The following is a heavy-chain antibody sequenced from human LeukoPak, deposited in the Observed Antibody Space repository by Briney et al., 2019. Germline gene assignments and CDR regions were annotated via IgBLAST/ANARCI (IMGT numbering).Heavy chain of an antibody. V-gene: IGHV1-8*01. CDR1: GYTFSNFD. D-gene: IGHD2-2*01. CDR2: MKPVSGDA. Sequence: VASVKVSCKASGYTFSNFDINWVRQAPGQGLEWMGWMKPVSGDAGSAQKFQGRVTLTRNTSISTAYMELSSLRSDDTALYYCARAPMGTAALYWGQGTLVTVSS. J-gene: IGHJ4*02. CDR3: ARAPMGTAALY.